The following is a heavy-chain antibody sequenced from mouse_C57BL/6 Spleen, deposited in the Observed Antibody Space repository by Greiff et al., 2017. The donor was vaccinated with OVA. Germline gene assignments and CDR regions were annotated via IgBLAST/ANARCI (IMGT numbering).Heavy chain of an antibody. Sequence: QVQLQQPGAELVKPGASVKLSCKASGYTFTSYWMQWVKQRPGQGLEWIGEIDPSDSYTNYNQKFKGKATLTVDTSSSTAYMQLSSLTSEDSAVYYCAELHEGYWGQGTTLTVSS. D-gene: IGHD4-1*01. J-gene: IGHJ2*01. CDR2: IDPSDSYT. CDR1: GYTFTSYW. V-gene: IGHV1-50*01. CDR3: AELHEGY.